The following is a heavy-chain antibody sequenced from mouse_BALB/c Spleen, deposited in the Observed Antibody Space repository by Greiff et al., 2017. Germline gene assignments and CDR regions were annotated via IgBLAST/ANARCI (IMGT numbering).Heavy chain of an antibody. Sequence: VQLQQSGAELVRSGASVKLSCTASGFNIKDYYMHWVKQRPEQGLEWIGWIDPENGDTEYAPKFQGKATMTADTSSNTAYLQLSSLTSEDTAVYYCNAGETGTDYFDYWGQGTTLTVSS. D-gene: IGHD4-1*01. CDR3: NAGETGTDYFDY. J-gene: IGHJ2*01. V-gene: IGHV14-4*02. CDR1: GFNIKDYY. CDR2: IDPENGDT.